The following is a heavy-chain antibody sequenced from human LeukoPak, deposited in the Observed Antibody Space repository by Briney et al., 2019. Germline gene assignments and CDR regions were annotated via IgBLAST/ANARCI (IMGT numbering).Heavy chain of an antibody. CDR1: GGSFSDYY. V-gene: IGHV4-34*01. CDR3: ARDAGSDSSGYYHFDY. Sequence: PSETLSLTCAVYGGSFSDYYWTWIRQPPEKGLEWIGEINHSGSTNYNPSLKSRVTISVDTSKNQFSLKLSSVTAADTAVYYCARDAGSDSSGYYHFDYWGQGTLVTVSS. J-gene: IGHJ4*02. D-gene: IGHD3-22*01. CDR2: INHSGST.